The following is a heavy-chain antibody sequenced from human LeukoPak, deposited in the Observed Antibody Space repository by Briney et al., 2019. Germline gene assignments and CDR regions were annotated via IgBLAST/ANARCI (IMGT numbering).Heavy chain of an antibody. D-gene: IGHD4-11*01. CDR1: GFTFSSYA. Sequence: GGSLRLSCAASGFTFSSYAMHWVRQAPGKGLEWVAVISYDGSNKYYADSVKGRFTISRDNSKNTLYLQMNSLRAEDTAVYYCAGTYSNYDAFDIWGQGTMVTVSS. J-gene: IGHJ3*02. V-gene: IGHV3-30-3*01. CDR3: AGTYSNYDAFDI. CDR2: ISYDGSNK.